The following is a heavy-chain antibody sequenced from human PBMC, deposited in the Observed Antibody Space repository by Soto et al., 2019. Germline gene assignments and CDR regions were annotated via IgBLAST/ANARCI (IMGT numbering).Heavy chain of an antibody. CDR1: GYTFTSYG. V-gene: IGHV1-18*01. J-gene: IGHJ2*01. CDR3: ARYAGRDSPSL. CDR2: ISAYNGNT. D-gene: IGHD2-2*01. Sequence: QVQLVQSGAEVKKPGASVKVSCKASGYTFTSYGISWVRQAPGQGLEWMGWISAYNGNTNYAQRLKARVTMTTDTAPSTSYMERRSLRCDDRAVYYWARYAGRDSPSLWGHGTLVTVSS.